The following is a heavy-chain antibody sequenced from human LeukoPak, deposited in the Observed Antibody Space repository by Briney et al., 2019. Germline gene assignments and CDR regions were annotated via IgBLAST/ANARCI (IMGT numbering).Heavy chain of an antibody. CDR3: ARGGSGYSSSWSTFGY. D-gene: IGHD6-13*01. CDR2: INSDGGST. CDR1: GFTFSGYW. J-gene: IGHJ4*02. Sequence: PGGSLRLSCAASGFTFSGYWMHWVRQAPGKGLVWVSRINSDGGSTSYADSVKGRFTISRDNAKNTLYLQMNSLRVEDTAVYYCARGGSGYSSSWSTFGYWGQGALVTVSS. V-gene: IGHV3-74*01.